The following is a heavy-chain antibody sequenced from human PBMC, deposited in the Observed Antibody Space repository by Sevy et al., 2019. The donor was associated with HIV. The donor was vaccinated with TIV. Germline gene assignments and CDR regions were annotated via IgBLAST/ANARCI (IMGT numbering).Heavy chain of an antibody. J-gene: IGHJ4*02. CDR1: GGSISSYY. CDR3: ASSVYGSGSYDY. V-gene: IGHV4-59*12. CDR2: IYYGGST. Sequence: SETLSLTCTVSGGSISSYYWSWIRQPPGKGLEWIGYIYYGGSTNYNPSLKSRVTISVDTSKNQFSLKLSSVTAADTAVYYCASSVYGSGSYDYWGQGTLVTVSS. D-gene: IGHD3-10*01.